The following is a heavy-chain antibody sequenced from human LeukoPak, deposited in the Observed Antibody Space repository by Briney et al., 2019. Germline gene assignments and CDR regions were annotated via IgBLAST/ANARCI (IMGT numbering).Heavy chain of an antibody. V-gene: IGHV4-4*07. CDR3: TRVDYYDSSVYYDWFDP. D-gene: IGHD3-22*01. J-gene: IGHJ5*02. Sequence: SETLSLTCAVSGGSISGNYWSWIRQPAGKGLEWIGRIYSSGSTNYNPSLKSRVTISVDTSKNQFSLKLSSVTAADTAVYYCTRVDYYDSSVYYDWFDPWGQGTLVTVSS. CDR2: IYSSGST. CDR1: GGSISGNY.